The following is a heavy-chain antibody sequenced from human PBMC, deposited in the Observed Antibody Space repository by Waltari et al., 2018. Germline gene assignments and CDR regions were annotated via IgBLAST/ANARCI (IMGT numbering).Heavy chain of an antibody. CDR3: GRESTTDWYVDH. V-gene: IGHV3-74*01. D-gene: IGHD3-9*01. CDR1: GSKFGSNL. Sequence: EVQMVESGGGLVQPGGSRRLSGDASGSKFGSNLMHLVGQGPGKGLVGVTRINDDGSRTAYADSVKGRVTISRDNAKNILYLEMSSLTAEDTAVYYCGRESTTDWYVDHWGQGTLVTVSS. J-gene: IGHJ4*02. CDR2: INDDGSRT.